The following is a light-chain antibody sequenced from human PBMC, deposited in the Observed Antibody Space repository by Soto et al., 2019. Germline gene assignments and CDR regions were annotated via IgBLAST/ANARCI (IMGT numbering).Light chain of an antibody. Sequence: EVLMTQSPATLSVSPGERATLSCRASQSVRKNYVAWYKQKPGQAPRLLIYGASTRAAGIPARLSGSGSGTEFTLTISSMQSEDFALYYCQQYNNWYTFGQGTRLEIK. CDR3: QQYNNWYT. CDR1: QSVRKN. J-gene: IGKJ5*01. V-gene: IGKV3-15*01. CDR2: GAS.